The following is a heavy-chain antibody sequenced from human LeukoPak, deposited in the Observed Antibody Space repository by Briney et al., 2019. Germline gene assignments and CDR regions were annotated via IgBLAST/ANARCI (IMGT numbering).Heavy chain of an antibody. CDR2: IRHNGSNK. CDR1: GFTFSSYG. V-gene: IGHV3-30*02. Sequence: GGSLRLSCAASGFTFSSYGMHWVRQAPGKGLEGVAFIRHNGSNKYYADSVKGRFTISRDNSKNTLYLQMNSLRDEDTAVYYCAKRGDTAMVRNWYFDLWGRGTLVTVSS. CDR3: AKRGDTAMVRNWYFDL. D-gene: IGHD5-18*01. J-gene: IGHJ2*01.